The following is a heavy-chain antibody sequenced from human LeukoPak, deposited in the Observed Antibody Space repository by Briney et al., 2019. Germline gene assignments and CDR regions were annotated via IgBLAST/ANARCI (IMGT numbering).Heavy chain of an antibody. CDR1: GASPSDYY. CDR2: FYFSGTS. D-gene: IGHD5-24*01. V-gene: IGHV4-59*08. CDR3: VRHVTTGFNLFEY. J-gene: IGHJ4*02. Sequence: PSETLSLTCSVSGASPSDYYWSWIRQSPGKGLEWIGYFYFSGTSTFNPSLQSRVTMSVDASKNQFSLKLTSVTAADTAVYYCVRHVTTGFNLFEYWGQGTLVTVSS.